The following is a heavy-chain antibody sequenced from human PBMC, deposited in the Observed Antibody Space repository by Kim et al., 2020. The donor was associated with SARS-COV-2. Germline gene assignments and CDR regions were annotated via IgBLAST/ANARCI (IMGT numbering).Heavy chain of an antibody. CDR3: ATDRVRSRWYLMSGYYGMDV. V-gene: IGHV3-23*01. J-gene: IGHJ6*02. CDR2: ISYSGGST. CDR1: GFTFSSYA. Sequence: GGSLRLSCAASGFTFSSYAMSWVRQAPGKGLEWVSAISYSGGSTYYADSVKGRFTISRDNSKNTLYLKMNSLRAEDTAVYYCATDRVRSRWYLMSGYYGMDVWGQGTTVTASS. D-gene: IGHD6-13*01.